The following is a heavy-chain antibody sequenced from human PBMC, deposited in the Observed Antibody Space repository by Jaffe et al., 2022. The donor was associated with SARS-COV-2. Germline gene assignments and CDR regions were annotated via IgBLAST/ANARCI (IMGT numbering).Heavy chain of an antibody. D-gene: IGHD6-13*01. J-gene: IGHJ1*01. Sequence: VQLVESGGGLVQPGGSLRLSCEASGFIFSSYWMTWVRQAPGKGLEWVGNIKYDGTEKYYVDSVKGRFTISRDNAQNSLYLQMNNLRAEDTATYYCVRDYTSSWYGGFFQDWGQGTLVTVSS. CDR2: IKYDGTEK. CDR1: GFIFSSYW. CDR3: VRDYTSSWYGGFFQD. V-gene: IGHV3-7*01.